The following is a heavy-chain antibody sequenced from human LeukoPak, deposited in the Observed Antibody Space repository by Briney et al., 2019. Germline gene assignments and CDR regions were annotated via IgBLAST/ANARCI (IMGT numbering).Heavy chain of an antibody. CDR1: GFTFSSYE. CDR2: ISSSCSTI. J-gene: IGHJ6*03. V-gene: IGHV3-48*03. Sequence: TGGSLRLSCAASGFTFSSYEMNWVREAPGKGLEGVSYISSSCSTIYYADSVKVRFTISRDNAKNALYLHMNSLRAEDTAVYYCAKEGSDSSGYYSYYYYYYMDVWGKGTTVTISS. D-gene: IGHD3-22*01. CDR3: AKEGSDSSGYYSYYYYYYMDV.